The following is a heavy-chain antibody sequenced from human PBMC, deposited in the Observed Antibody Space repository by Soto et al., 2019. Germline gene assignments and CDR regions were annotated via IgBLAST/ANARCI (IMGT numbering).Heavy chain of an antibody. CDR2: TSYRSKWDH. CDR1: GDSVSSNSAS. CDR3: ARGGGNGMDV. D-gene: IGHD3-3*01. V-gene: IGHV6-1*01. Sequence: SQTLSITCAISGDSVSSNSASWNWIRQSPSRGLEWLGRTSYRSKWDHDYAVSVKSRININADTSKNHFVLQLSSVTPEDTAVEYCARGGGNGMDVWGQGTTVNVSS. J-gene: IGHJ6*02.